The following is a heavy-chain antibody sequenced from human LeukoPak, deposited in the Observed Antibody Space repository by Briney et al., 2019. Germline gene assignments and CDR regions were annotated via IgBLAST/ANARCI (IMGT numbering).Heavy chain of an antibody. Sequence: ASVKVSCKASGYTFTSYYMHWVRQAPGQGLEWMGWINPNSGGTNYAQKFQGRVTMTRDTSISTAYMELSRLRSDDTAVYYCARDHGGSSGWYWFDPWGQGTLVTVSS. V-gene: IGHV1-2*02. CDR3: ARDHGGSSGWYWFDP. CDR1: GYTFTSYY. D-gene: IGHD6-19*01. CDR2: INPNSGGT. J-gene: IGHJ5*02.